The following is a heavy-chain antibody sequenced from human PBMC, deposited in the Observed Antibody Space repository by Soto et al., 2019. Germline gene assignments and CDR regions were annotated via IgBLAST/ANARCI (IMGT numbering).Heavy chain of an antibody. Sequence: GASVKVSCKASGGTFSSYAIIWVRQAPGQGLEWMGEIIPIFGTANYAQKFQGRVTIIADESTSTDYMELSSLRSEDTAVYYCARVGRVGAFAFDIWGQGTMVTVSS. CDR1: GGTFSSYA. J-gene: IGHJ3*02. D-gene: IGHD1-26*01. V-gene: IGHV1-69*13. CDR3: ARVGRVGAFAFDI. CDR2: IIPIFGTA.